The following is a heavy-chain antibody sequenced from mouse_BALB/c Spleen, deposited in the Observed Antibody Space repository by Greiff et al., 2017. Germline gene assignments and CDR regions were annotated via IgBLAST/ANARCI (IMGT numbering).Heavy chain of an antibody. J-gene: IGHJ2*01. V-gene: IGHV3-2*02. CDR2: ISYSGST. D-gene: IGHD2-4*01. CDR3: ARRDYDLYYFDY. CDR1: GYSITSDYA. Sequence: EVKLVESGPGLVKPSQSLSLTCTVTGYSITSDYAWNWIRQFPGNKLEWMGYISYSGSTSYNPSLKSRISITRDTSKNQFFLQLNSVTTEDTATYYCARRDYDLYYFDYWGQGTTLTVSS.